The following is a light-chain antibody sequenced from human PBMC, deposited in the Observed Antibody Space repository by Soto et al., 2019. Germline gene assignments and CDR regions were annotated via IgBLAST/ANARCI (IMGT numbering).Light chain of an antibody. J-gene: IGLJ1*01. Sequence: QSALTQPASVSGSPGQSITISCTGTSSDVGGYNYVSWYQQHPGKAPKLMIYDVTNRPSGVSNRFSGSKSGNTASLTISGLQADDEADYYCSSYTSSNTGVFGSGTKLTVL. CDR1: SSDVGGYNY. V-gene: IGLV2-14*03. CDR3: SSYTSSNTGV. CDR2: DVT.